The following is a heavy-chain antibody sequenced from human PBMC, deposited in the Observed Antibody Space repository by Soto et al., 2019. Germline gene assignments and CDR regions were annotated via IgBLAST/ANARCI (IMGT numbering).Heavy chain of an antibody. Sequence: ASVKVSCKASGYTFTGYCMHWVRQAPGQGLEWMGWINPNSGGTNYAQKFQGRVTMTRDTSISTAYMELSRLRSDDTAVYYCARYLLGYCSGGSCYGAFDIWGQGTMVTVSS. V-gene: IGHV1-2*02. J-gene: IGHJ3*02. D-gene: IGHD2-15*01. CDR3: ARYLLGYCSGGSCYGAFDI. CDR2: INPNSGGT. CDR1: GYTFTGYC.